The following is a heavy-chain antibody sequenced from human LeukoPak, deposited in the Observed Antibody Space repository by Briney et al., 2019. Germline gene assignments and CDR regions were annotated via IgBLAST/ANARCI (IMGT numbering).Heavy chain of an antibody. CDR1: GFTFSNHW. V-gene: IGHV3-7*01. CDR2: IMQDGSEK. Sequence: GGSLRLSCAASGFTFSNHWMSWVRQAPGKGLEWVANIMQDGSEKYYVDSVKGRFTISRDNAKSSLYLQMNSLRAEDTAVYYCARDSSSVGMDVWGQGTTVTVSS. J-gene: IGHJ6*02. D-gene: IGHD6-19*01. CDR3: ARDSSSVGMDV.